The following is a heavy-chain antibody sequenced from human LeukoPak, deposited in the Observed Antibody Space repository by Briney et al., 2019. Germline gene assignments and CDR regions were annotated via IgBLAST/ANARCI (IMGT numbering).Heavy chain of an antibody. D-gene: IGHD3-3*01. CDR2: INPNSGGT. Sequence: ASVKVSCKASGYTFTGYYMHWVRQAPGQGLEWMGWINPNSGGTNYARKFQGRVTMTRDTSISTAYMELSRLRSDDTAVYYCARGLVLRFLEWSSDHDAFDIWGQGTMVTVSS. CDR1: GYTFTGYY. J-gene: IGHJ3*02. CDR3: ARGLVLRFLEWSSDHDAFDI. V-gene: IGHV1-2*02.